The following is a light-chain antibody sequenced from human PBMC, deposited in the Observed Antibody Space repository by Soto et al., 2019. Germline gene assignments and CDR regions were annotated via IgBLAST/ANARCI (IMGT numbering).Light chain of an antibody. Sequence: EIVLTQSPGTLSLSPGERATLSCRASQSVSSSYLAWYQQKPGQAPRLLIYGASSRATGIPDRFSGSGSGTDFTLTISRLEPEDFAVYYCQQYGSSPSTFGQGTKVGIK. CDR1: QSVSSSY. V-gene: IGKV3-20*01. CDR2: GAS. J-gene: IGKJ1*01. CDR3: QQYGSSPST.